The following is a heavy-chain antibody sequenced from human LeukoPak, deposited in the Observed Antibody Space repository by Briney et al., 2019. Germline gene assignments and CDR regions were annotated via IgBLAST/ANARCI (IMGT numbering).Heavy chain of an antibody. CDR1: GLTFSDYA. CDR2: ITSGSTP. J-gene: IGHJ4*02. CDR3: AKDYSDSRVADVFFEY. D-gene: IGHD2-15*01. V-gene: IGHV3-23*01. Sequence: GGSLRLSCAASGLTFSDYAMSWFRQAPGKGLEWVSGITSGSTPHYADSVKGRFTISRDNSKNTFHLQLNSLRAEDTAVYYCAKDYSDSRVADVFFEYWGQGALVTVSS.